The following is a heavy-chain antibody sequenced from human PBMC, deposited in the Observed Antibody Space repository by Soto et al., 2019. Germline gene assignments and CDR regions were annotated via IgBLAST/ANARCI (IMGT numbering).Heavy chain of an antibody. CDR1: GGSFSGYY. J-gene: IGHJ6*02. Sequence: SETLSLTCAVYGGSFSGYYWSWIRLPPGKGLEWIGEINHSGSTNYNPSLKSRVTISVDTSKNQFSLKLSSVTAADTAVYYCARGHLIVVVPAAGYYYYGMDVWGQGTTVTVSS. CDR2: INHSGST. CDR3: ARGHLIVVVPAAGYYYYGMDV. D-gene: IGHD2-2*01. V-gene: IGHV4-34*01.